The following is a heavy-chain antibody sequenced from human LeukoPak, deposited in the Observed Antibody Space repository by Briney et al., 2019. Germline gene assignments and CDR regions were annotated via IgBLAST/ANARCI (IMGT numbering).Heavy chain of an antibody. V-gene: IGHV1-3*01. CDR2: INAGNGNT. CDR3: ARAFGSSWFLEY. CDR1: GYTFTTYV. D-gene: IGHD6-13*01. Sequence: GASVKVSCKASGYTFTTYVLHWMRQAPGQRFEWMGWINAGNGNTLYSQKFQDRVTITRDTSATTVYMELTSLESEDTAVYYCARAFGSSWFLEYWGQGTLVTVSS. J-gene: IGHJ4*02.